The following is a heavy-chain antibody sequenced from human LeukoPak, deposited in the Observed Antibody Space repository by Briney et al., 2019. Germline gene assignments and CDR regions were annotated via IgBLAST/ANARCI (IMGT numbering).Heavy chain of an antibody. CDR1: GFTFSSYA. V-gene: IGHV3-21*01. Sequence: PGGSLRLSCAASGFTFSSYAMSWVRQAPGKGLEWVSSISSSSSYIYYADSVKGRFTISRDNAKNSLYLQMNSLRAEDTAVYYCARDDKNNYYDSSGFDYWGQGTLATVSS. D-gene: IGHD3-22*01. CDR2: ISSSSSYI. J-gene: IGHJ4*02. CDR3: ARDDKNNYYDSSGFDY.